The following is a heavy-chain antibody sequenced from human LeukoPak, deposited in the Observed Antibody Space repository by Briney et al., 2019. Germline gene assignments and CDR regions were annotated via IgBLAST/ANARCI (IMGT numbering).Heavy chain of an antibody. J-gene: IGHJ6*02. D-gene: IGHD2-2*01. CDR1: GGTFSSYA. CDR3: ARDPYPSTCSSTSCYFNYYYGMDV. V-gene: IGHV1-69*04. Sequence: GASVKVSCKASGGTFSSYAISWVRQAPGQGLEWMGRIIPIFGIANYAQKFQGRVTITADKSTSTAYMELSSLRSEDTAVYYCARDPYPSTCSSTSCYFNYYYGMDVWGQGTTVTVSS. CDR2: IIPIFGIA.